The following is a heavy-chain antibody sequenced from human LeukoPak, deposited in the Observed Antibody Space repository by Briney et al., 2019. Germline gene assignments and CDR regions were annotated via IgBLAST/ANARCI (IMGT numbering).Heavy chain of an antibody. D-gene: IGHD4-17*01. CDR1: GGSISSYY. CDR2: IYYSGST. V-gene: IGHV4-59*01. J-gene: IGHJ2*01. CDR3: ARVGYAASLYGDSDRYFDL. Sequence: SETLSLTCTVSGGSISSYYWSWIRQPPGKGLEWLGYIYYSGSTNYNPSLKSRVTISVDTSKHQFSLKVSSVTAADTAVYYCARVGYAASLYGDSDRYFDLWGRGTLVTVSS.